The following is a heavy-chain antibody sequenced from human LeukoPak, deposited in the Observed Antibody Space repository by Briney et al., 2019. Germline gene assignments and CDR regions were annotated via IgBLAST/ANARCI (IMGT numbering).Heavy chain of an antibody. CDR2: IKQDGSDK. J-gene: IGHJ6*03. Sequence: GGSLRLSCAVSGFTFSSYWMHWVRQAPGKGLEWVANIKQDGSDKYYVDSVKGRFTISRDTSKNTLNLQMNSLRVEDTAVYYCVRDRRWAIMVRGNSNYYYYMDAWGGGTTVTISS. CDR3: VRDRRWAIMVRGNSNYYYYMDA. V-gene: IGHV3-7*01. CDR1: GFTFSSYW. D-gene: IGHD3-10*01.